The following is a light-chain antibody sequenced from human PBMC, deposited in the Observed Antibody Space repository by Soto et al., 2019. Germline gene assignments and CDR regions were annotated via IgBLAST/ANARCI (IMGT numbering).Light chain of an antibody. J-gene: IGKJ1*01. CDR3: QEALNEPWT. V-gene: IGKV1-39*01. CDR1: QSVSFF. CDR2: GAS. Sequence: DVRLTHSPSSLSASFGDTVAITCRASQSVSFFLSWYQQKAGRAPKLLIWGASNLLSGVPARFSGSRSGTEFTLVISGLQPDDFATYYCQEALNEPWTFGQGTKV.